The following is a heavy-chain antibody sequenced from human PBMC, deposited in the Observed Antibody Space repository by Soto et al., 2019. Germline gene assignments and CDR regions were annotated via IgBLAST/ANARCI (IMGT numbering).Heavy chain of an antibody. D-gene: IGHD2-21*02. CDR2: ISYDGRNK. Sequence: GGSLRLSCAASGFTFSSYAMHWVRQAPGKGLEWVAVISYDGRNKYYADSVKGRFTISRDNSKNTLYLQMNSLRAEDTAVYYCARQPCGGDCYDAFDIWGQGTMVTVSS. V-gene: IGHV3-30*04. CDR1: GFTFSSYA. CDR3: ARQPCGGDCYDAFDI. J-gene: IGHJ3*02.